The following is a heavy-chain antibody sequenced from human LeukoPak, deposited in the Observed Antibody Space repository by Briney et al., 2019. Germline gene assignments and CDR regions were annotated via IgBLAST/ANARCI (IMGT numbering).Heavy chain of an antibody. D-gene: IGHD1-14*01. CDR2: IYYSGST. CDR3: ARRGSGASLEYYFDL. V-gene: IGHV4-39*07. J-gene: IGHJ2*01. Sequence: SETLSLTCTVSGGSISSSSYYWGWVRQPPGKGLEWIGSIYYSGSTYYNPSLKSRVTISVDTSKNQFSLKLSSVTAADTAVYYCARRGSGASLEYYFDLWGRGTLVTVSS. CDR1: GGSISSSSYY.